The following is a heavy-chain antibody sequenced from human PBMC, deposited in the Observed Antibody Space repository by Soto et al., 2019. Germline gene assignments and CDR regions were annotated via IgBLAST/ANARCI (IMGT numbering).Heavy chain of an antibody. Sequence: GGSLRLSCAASAFSLNPYEMHWVRQAPGKGLEWISYISSSGRTIYYADSVKGRFTISRDNAKNSLYLQMNTLRAEDTAVYHCVLDAYNPSAFASWGQGTLVTV. D-gene: IGHD1-1*01. V-gene: IGHV3-48*03. CDR3: VLDAYNPSAFAS. J-gene: IGHJ4*02. CDR2: ISSSGRTI. CDR1: AFSLNPYE.